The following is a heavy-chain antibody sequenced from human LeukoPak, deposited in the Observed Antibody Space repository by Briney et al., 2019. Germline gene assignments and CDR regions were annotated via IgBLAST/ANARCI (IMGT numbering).Heavy chain of an antibody. V-gene: IGHV3-30*18. Sequence: GRSPRLSCAASGFTFSSYGMHWVRQAPGKGLEWVAVISYDGSNKYYADSVKGRFTISRDNSKNTLYLQMNSLRAEDTAVYYCAKANPQRYSYDPYYFDYWGQGTLVTVSS. CDR3: AKANPQRYSYDPYYFDY. J-gene: IGHJ4*02. CDR2: ISYDGSNK. D-gene: IGHD5-18*01. CDR1: GFTFSSYG.